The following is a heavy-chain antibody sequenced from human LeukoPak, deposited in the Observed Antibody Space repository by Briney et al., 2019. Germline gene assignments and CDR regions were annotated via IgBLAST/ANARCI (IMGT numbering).Heavy chain of an antibody. D-gene: IGHD1-26*01. V-gene: IGHV3-23*01. CDR2: ITDSGSGT. CDR1: GFTFSSYA. J-gene: IGHJ2*01. Sequence: PGGSLRLSCAGSGFTFSSYAMSWVRQAPGKGLEWVSSITDSGSGTCYADSVKGRFTMSRDNSKNTLYLQMNSLRAEDTAVYYCAKNLLGSESFSWYFDLWGRGTLVTVSS. CDR3: AKNLLGSESFSWYFDL.